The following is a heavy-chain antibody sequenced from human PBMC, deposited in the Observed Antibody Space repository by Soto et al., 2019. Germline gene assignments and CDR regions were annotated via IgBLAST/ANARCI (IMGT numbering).Heavy chain of an antibody. J-gene: IGHJ6*02. CDR2: ISGSGGST. D-gene: IGHD2-2*01. CDR3: AKEWHVWGVVVPAAGYYYGMDV. V-gene: IGHV3-23*01. Sequence: PGGSLRLSCAASGFTFSSYAMSWVRQAPGKGLEWVSAISGSGGSTYYADSVKGRFTISRDNSKNTLYLQMNSLRAEDTAVYYCAKEWHVWGVVVPAAGYYYGMDVWGQGTTVTVSS. CDR1: GFTFSSYA.